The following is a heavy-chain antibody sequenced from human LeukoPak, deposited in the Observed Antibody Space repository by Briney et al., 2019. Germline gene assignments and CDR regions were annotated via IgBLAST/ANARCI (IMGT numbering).Heavy chain of an antibody. D-gene: IGHD6-13*01. V-gene: IGHV1-2*02. J-gene: IGHJ4*02. Sequence: GASVKVSCTASGYTFTRYYMHWVRQAPGHGLEWMGWINPNSGGTNYAPKFQGRVTMTRDTSISTAYMELSSLRSEDTAVYYFARRNWGMPAADYLGQGTLVTVCS. CDR1: GYTFTRYY. CDR3: ARRNWGMPAADY. CDR2: INPNSGGT.